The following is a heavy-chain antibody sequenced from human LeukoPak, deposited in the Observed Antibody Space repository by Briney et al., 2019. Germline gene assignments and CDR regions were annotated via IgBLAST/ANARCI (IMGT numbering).Heavy chain of an antibody. CDR3: AKYGSSPS. J-gene: IGHJ5*02. V-gene: IGHV3-9*01. D-gene: IGHD6-19*01. CDR2: ISWNSGRI. CDR1: GFTFDDYA. Sequence: GGSLRLSCAASGFTFDDYAMHWVRQTPGKGLQWVSGISWNSGRIEYADSVKGRFTISRDNAKNSLYLQMNSLRPEDTALYYCAKYGSSPSWGQGTLVTVSS.